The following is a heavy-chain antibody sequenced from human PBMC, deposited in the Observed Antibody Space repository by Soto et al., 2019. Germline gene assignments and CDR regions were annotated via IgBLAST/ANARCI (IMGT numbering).Heavy chain of an antibody. Sequence: GASVKVSCKASGGTFSSYAISWVRQAPGQGLEWMGGIIPIFGTANYAQKFQGRVTITADESTSTAYMELSSLRSEDTAVYYCARARDETALDHYYYYYGMDVWGKGTTVTVSS. D-gene: IGHD5-18*01. CDR3: ARARDETALDHYYYYYGMDV. J-gene: IGHJ6*04. V-gene: IGHV1-69*13. CDR1: GGTFSSYA. CDR2: IIPIFGTA.